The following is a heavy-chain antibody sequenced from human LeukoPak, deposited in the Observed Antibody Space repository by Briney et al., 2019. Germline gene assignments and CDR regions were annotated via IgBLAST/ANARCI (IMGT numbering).Heavy chain of an antibody. CDR2: IYTSGST. D-gene: IGHD2-15*01. CDR1: GGSISSYY. Sequence: SETLSLTCTVSGGSISSYYWSWIRQPAGKGLEWIGRIYTSGSTNYNPSLESRVTMSVDTSKNQFSLKLSSVTAADTAVYYCARDNLGYCSGGSCGRWFDPWGQGALVTVSS. J-gene: IGHJ5*02. V-gene: IGHV4-4*07. CDR3: ARDNLGYCSGGSCGRWFDP.